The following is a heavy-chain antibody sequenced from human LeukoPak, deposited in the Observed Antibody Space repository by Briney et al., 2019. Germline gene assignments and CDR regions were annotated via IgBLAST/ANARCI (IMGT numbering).Heavy chain of an antibody. Sequence: GGSLRLSCAASGFTFSSYGMSWVRQAPGKGLEWVANIRHDGSEKYFVDSVKGRFTISRDNAENSLYLQMNSLRAEETAVYYCARDGMGVIKAFDIWGQGTMVTVSS. CDR3: ARDGMGVIKAFDI. D-gene: IGHD3-10*01. J-gene: IGHJ3*02. CDR2: IRHDGSEK. CDR1: GFTFSSYG. V-gene: IGHV3-7*05.